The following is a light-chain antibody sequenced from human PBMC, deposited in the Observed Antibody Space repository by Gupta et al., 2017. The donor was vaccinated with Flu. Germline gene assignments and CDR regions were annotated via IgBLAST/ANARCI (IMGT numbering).Light chain of an antibody. CDR3: QQYDLYWT. CDR1: QSVSSR. Sequence: VGNSVTITCRASQSVSSRLTWYQQKPGKAPKLLIYKASALESGVPSRFSGSGSGTEFTLTISSLQPDDFATYYCQQYDLYWTFGQGTKVEIK. CDR2: KAS. J-gene: IGKJ1*01. V-gene: IGKV1-5*03.